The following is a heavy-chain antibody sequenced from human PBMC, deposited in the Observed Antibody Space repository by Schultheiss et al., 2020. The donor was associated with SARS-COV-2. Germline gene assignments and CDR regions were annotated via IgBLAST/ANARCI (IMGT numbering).Heavy chain of an antibody. J-gene: IGHJ4*02. CDR2: INEDGTTT. CDR3: ARDLSGKDDY. D-gene: IGHD3-10*01. V-gene: IGHV3-74*01. Sequence: GGSLRLSCAASEFTFGNFWMHWVRQAPGKGLMWVSRINEDGTTTNYADSVKGRFTISRDNAKKTLYLQMNSLRADDTAVYFCARDLSGKDDYWGQGTLVTVSS. CDR1: EFTFGNFW.